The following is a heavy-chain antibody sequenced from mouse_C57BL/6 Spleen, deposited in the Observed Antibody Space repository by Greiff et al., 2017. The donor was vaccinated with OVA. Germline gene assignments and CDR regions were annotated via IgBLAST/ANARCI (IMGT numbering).Heavy chain of an antibody. J-gene: IGHJ4*01. CDR2: ISSGSSTI. V-gene: IGHV5-17*01. Sequence: DVMLVESGGGLVKPGGSLKLSCAASGFTFSDYGMHWVRQAPEKGLEWVAYISSGSSTIYYADTVKGRFTISRDNAKNTLFLQMTRLRSEDTAMYYCARPGVDYAMDYWGQGTSVTVSS. CDR3: ARPGVDYAMDY. CDR1: GFTFSDYG.